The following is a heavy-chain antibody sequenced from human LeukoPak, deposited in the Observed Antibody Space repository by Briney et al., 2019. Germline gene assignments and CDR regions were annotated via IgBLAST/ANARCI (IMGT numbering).Heavy chain of an antibody. D-gene: IGHD2-2*01. J-gene: IGHJ4*02. V-gene: IGHV4-4*02. CDR3: ARTTDDCSSTSCYDRGFDY. CDR1: GGSISSSNW. CDR2: IYHSGST. Sequence: SETLSLTCAVSGGSISSSNWWSWVRQPPGKGLEWIGEIYHSGSTNYNPSLKSRVTISVDKSKNQFSLKLSSVIAADTAVYYCARTTDDCSSTSCYDRGFDYWGQGTLVTVSS.